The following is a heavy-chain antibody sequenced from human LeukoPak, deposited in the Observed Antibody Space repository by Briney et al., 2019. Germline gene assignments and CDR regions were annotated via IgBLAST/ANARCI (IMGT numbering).Heavy chain of an antibody. D-gene: IGHD2-2*01. CDR1: GGSISSYY. CDR2: INHSGST. Sequence: SETLSLTCTVSGGSISSYYWSWIRQPPGKGLEWIGEINHSGSTNYNPSLKSRVTISVDTSKNQFSLKLSSVTAADTAVYYCARLNTDIVVVPAALYYYYGMDVWGQGTTVTVSS. V-gene: IGHV4-34*01. J-gene: IGHJ6*02. CDR3: ARLNTDIVVVPAALYYYYGMDV.